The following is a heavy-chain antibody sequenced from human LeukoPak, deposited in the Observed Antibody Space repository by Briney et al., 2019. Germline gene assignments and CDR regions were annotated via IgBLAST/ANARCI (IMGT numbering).Heavy chain of an antibody. D-gene: IGHD3-10*01. Sequence: SETLSLTCTVSGGSISSYYWSWIRQPPGKGLEWIGYIYYSGSTNYNPSLKSRVTISVDTSKNQFSLKLSSVTAADTAVYYCARDFAGPYYYGSESYYKNWFDPWGQGALVTVSS. CDR3: ARDFAGPYYYGSESYYKNWFDP. CDR1: GGSISSYY. V-gene: IGHV4-59*12. J-gene: IGHJ5*02. CDR2: IYYSGST.